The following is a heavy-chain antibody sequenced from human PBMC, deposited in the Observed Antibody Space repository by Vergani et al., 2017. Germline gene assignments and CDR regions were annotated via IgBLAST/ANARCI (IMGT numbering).Heavy chain of an antibody. J-gene: IGHJ4*02. CDR1: GFTFSNAW. D-gene: IGHD2-2*02. V-gene: IGHV3-15*01. CDR2: ITSKTDGLKT. CDR3: TTVGAGVPAAILKY. Sequence: EVKLMESGGGLVKPGGSLRLPCAASGFTFSNAWMSWVRQPPGKGLEWFGRITSKTDGLKTDYAAPVQGRFTISRDDSKNTLYLQMNSLKTEDTAVYYCTTVGAGVPAAILKYWGQGTLVTVSS.